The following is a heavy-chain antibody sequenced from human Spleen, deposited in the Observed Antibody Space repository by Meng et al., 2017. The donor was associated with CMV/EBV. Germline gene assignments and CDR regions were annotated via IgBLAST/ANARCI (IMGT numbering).Heavy chain of an antibody. CDR3: AKDADSYMSTLGTTFDS. CDR2: ISHSGDTT. CDR1: GFSFTTFA. Sequence: GGSLRLSCTASGFSFTTFAMSWVRQAPGKGLEWVSTISHSGDTTHYAGSVKGRFTISRDNSDNTLYLQMNSLRADDTALYYCAKDADSYMSTLGTTFDSWGQGSLVTVSS. D-gene: IGHD2-2*01. V-gene: IGHV3-23*01. J-gene: IGHJ4*02.